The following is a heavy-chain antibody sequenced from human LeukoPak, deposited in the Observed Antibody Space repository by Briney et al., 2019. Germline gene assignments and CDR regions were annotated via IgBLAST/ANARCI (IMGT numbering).Heavy chain of an antibody. CDR1: GGTFSSYA. D-gene: IGHD2-2*01. J-gene: IGHJ4*02. CDR3: ARHCSSTSCSLTLY. V-gene: IGHV1-69*04. CDR2: IIPILGIA. Sequence: SVKVSCKASGGTFSSYAISWVRQAPGQGLEWMGRIIPILGIANYAQKFQGRVTITADKSTSTAYMELSSLGSEDTAVYYCARHCSSTSCSLTLYWGQGTLVTVSS.